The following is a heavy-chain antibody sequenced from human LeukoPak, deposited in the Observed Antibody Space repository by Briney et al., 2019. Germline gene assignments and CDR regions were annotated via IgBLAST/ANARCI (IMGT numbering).Heavy chain of an antibody. Sequence: GGSLRLSCAASGFTFSRYAMRWVRQAPGKGVEWGSGMSGSGGSTYYADSVKGRFTISRDNSKNTLYLQMNSLRAEDTAVYNCAKVSCSSTSCWTGWFDPWGQGTLVTVSS. CDR2: MSGSGGST. D-gene: IGHD2-2*01. V-gene: IGHV3-23*01. CDR1: GFTFSRYA. J-gene: IGHJ5*02. CDR3: AKVSCSSTSCWTGWFDP.